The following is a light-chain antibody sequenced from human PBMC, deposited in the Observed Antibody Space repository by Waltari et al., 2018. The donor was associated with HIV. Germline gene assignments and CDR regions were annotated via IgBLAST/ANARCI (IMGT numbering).Light chain of an antibody. CDR3: SSYTSSSTRV. CDR1: SSDVGGYNY. Sequence: QSALTQPASVSGSPAQSITLSCTGPSSDVGGYNYVSWYQQHPDNAPKLLIYEVSNRPSGVSNRFSCSKSGNTASLTISGLQAEDEADYYCSSYTSSSTRVFGGGTKLTVL. V-gene: IGLV2-14*01. CDR2: EVS. J-gene: IGLJ2*01.